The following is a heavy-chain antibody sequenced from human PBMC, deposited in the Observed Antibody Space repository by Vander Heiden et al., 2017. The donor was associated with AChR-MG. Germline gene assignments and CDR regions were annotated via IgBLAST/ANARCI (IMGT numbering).Heavy chain of an antibody. J-gene: IGHJ4*02. Sequence: EVQLVESGGGLVKPGRSLRLSCTASGFTCGDYAMSWFRQAPGKGLEWVGFIRSKAYGGTTEYAASVKGRFTISRDDSKSIAYLQMNSLKTEDTAVYYCTRELGSGYYAVGVLDYWGKGTLVTVSS. V-gene: IGHV3-49*05. D-gene: IGHD3-3*01. CDR2: IRSKAYGGTT. CDR1: GFTCGDYA. CDR3: TRELGSGYYAVGVLDY.